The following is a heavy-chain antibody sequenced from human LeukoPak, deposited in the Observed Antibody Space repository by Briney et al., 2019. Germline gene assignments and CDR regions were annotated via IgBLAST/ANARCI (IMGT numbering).Heavy chain of an antibody. Sequence: ASVKVSCKASGYTFTSYYMHWVRQATGQGLEWMGWMNPNSGNTGYAQKFQGRVTMTRNTSISTAYMELSSLRSEDTAVYYCARGEMATELDYWGQGTLVTVSS. V-gene: IGHV1-8*02. D-gene: IGHD5-24*01. CDR1: GYTFTSYY. CDR2: MNPNSGNT. CDR3: ARGEMATELDY. J-gene: IGHJ4*02.